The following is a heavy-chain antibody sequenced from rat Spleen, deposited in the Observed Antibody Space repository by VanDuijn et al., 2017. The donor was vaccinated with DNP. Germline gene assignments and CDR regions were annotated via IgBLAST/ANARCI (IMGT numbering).Heavy chain of an antibody. D-gene: IGHD1-9*01. CDR2: ISPSGGTT. J-gene: IGHJ3*01. CDR1: GFNLSNYD. Sequence: EVQLVESGGGLVQPGRSLKLSCTASGFNLSNYDMAWVRQAPTKGLEWVASISPSGGTTYYRDSVRGRFTISRDNAKSSLYLQMDSLRSEDTATYYCATGNYGYNYDYFDYWGQGTLVTVSS. CDR3: ATGNYGYNYDYFDY. V-gene: IGHV5-19*01.